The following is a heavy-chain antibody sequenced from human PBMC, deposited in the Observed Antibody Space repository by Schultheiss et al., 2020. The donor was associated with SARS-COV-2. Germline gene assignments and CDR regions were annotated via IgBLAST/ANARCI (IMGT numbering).Heavy chain of an antibody. Sequence: SETLSLTCAISGDSVSSNSAAWNWIRQSPSRGLEWLGRTYYRSKWYNDYAVSVKSRITINPDTSKNQFSLQLNSVTPEDTAVYYCARDVWQLVGFYYYYYMDVWGKGTTVTVSS. J-gene: IGHJ6*03. D-gene: IGHD6-6*01. V-gene: IGHV6-1*01. CDR2: TYYRSKWYN. CDR3: ARDVWQLVGFYYYYYMDV. CDR1: GDSVSSNSAA.